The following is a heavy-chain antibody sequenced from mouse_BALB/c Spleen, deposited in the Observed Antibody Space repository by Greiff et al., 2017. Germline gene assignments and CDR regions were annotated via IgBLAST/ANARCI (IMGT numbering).Heavy chain of an antibody. V-gene: IGHV1-14*01. CDR1: GYTFTSYV. Sequence: VHVKQSGPELVKPGASVKMSCKASGYTFTSYVMHWVKQKPGQGLEWIGYINPYNDGTKYNEKFKGKATLTSDKSSSTAYMELSSLTSEDSAVYYCARQSITTARVIDYWGQGTTLTVSS. J-gene: IGHJ2*01. CDR3: ARQSITTARVIDY. D-gene: IGHD1-2*01. CDR2: INPYNDGT.